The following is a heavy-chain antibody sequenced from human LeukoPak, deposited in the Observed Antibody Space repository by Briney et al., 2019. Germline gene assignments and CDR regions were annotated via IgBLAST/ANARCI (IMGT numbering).Heavy chain of an antibody. CDR3: ARCERGCSGCSGRPDYMDV. CDR2: ISGHNGNT. V-gene: IGHV1-18*01. Sequence: ASVTVSSKPSAYTSTRDAISWVRQAPGHWLEWMGWISGHNGNTNYAQNLQGRVTMPTDTSTSTAYMEPRSPRTADPAVDYRARCERGCSGCSGRPDYMDVWGWGTTVTVS. J-gene: IGHJ6*03. D-gene: IGHD2-15*01. CDR1: AYTSTRDA.